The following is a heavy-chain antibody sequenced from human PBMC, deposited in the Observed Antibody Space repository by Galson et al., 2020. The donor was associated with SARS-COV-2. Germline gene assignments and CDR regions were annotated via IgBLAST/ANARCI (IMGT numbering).Heavy chain of an antibody. V-gene: IGHV6-1*01. CDR3: ARVVRSASDY. Sequence: SQTLLLTCAISGDSVSSNSAAWNWIRQSPSRGLEWLGRTYYRSKWNNDYAVSVESRITISPDTSKNQFSLQLTSVTPEDTAVYYCARVVRSASDYWGQGTLVTVSS. CDR1: GDSVSSNSAA. J-gene: IGHJ4*02. CDR2: TYYRSKWNN.